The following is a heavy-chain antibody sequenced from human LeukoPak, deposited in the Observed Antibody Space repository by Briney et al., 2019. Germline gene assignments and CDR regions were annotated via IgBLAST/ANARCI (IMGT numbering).Heavy chain of an antibody. J-gene: IGHJ3*02. Sequence: SETLSLTCTVSGGSISSYYWNWIRQPPGKGLEWIGYIYFIGSTNYNPSLKSRVTISVDTSKNQFSLKLSSVTAADTAVYYCARSPSGLDAFDIWGQGTMVTVSS. CDR3: ARSPSGLDAFDI. V-gene: IGHV4-59*01. CDR1: GGSISSYY. CDR2: IYFIGST.